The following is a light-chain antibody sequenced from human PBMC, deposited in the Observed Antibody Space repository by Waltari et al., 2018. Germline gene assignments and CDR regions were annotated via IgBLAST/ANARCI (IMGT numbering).Light chain of an antibody. J-gene: IGLJ2*01. V-gene: IGLV1-44*01. CDR2: SNT. CDR3: AAWDDSLNGPEGV. CDR1: SSNIGSNT. Sequence: QSVLTQPPSASGTPGQRVTISCSGSSSNIGSNTVNWYQQLPGTAPKLLIYSNTQRPSGVPDRFSGSKSGTSASLAISGLQSEDEADYYCAAWDDSLNGPEGVFGGGTKLTVL.